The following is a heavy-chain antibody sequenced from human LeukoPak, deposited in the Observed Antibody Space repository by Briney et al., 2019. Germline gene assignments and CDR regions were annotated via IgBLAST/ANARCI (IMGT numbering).Heavy chain of an antibody. CDR2: INAGNGNT. Sequence: ASVKVSCKASGYTFTSYAMHWVRQAPGQRLEWMGWINAGNGNTKYSQKFQGRVTITRDTSASTAYMELSSLRSEDTAVYYCARDRVRQSMVRGPLLNWGQGTLVTVSS. J-gene: IGHJ4*02. D-gene: IGHD3-10*01. CDR3: ARDRVRQSMVRGPLLN. CDR1: GYTFTSYA. V-gene: IGHV1-3*01.